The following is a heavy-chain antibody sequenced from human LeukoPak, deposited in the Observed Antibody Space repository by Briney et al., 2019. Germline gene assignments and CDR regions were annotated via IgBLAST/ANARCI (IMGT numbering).Heavy chain of an antibody. CDR2: ITPIFGTA. CDR1: GGTFSSYA. CDR3: ARGISGSYTADY. D-gene: IGHD1-26*01. Sequence: ASVKVSCKASGGTFSSYAISWVRQAPGQGLEWMGGITPIFGTANYAQKFQGRVTITTDESTSTAYMELSSLRSEDTAVYYCARGISGSYTADYWGQGTLVTVSS. J-gene: IGHJ4*02. V-gene: IGHV1-69*05.